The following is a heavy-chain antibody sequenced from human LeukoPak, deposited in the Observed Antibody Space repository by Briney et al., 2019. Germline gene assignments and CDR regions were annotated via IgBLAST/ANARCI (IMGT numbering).Heavy chain of an antibody. D-gene: IGHD3-10*01. CDR2: ISYDGSNK. J-gene: IGHJ5*02. CDR3: ARDGRSIIWSGVPDNWFDP. V-gene: IGHV3-30-3*01. Sequence: GGSLRLSCAASGFTFSSYAMHWVRQAPGKGLEWVAVISYDGSNKYYADSVKGRFTISRDNSKNTLYLQMNSLRAEDTAVYYCARDGRSIIWSGVPDNWFDPWGQGTLVTVSS. CDR1: GFTFSSYA.